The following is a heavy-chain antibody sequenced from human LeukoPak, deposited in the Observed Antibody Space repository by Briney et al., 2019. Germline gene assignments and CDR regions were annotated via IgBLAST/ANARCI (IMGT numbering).Heavy chain of an antibody. Sequence: PGGSLRLSCAASGFTFRYAWMNWVRQAPGKGLEWVGRIKSSNDDGTTDYAAPVKGRFIISRDDLKDTLFLQMNSLRIEDTAVYYCTTGWSPAGHDDYLGQGTLVTVSS. D-gene: IGHD2-2*01. J-gene: IGHJ4*02. CDR2: IKSSNDDGTT. CDR3: TTGWSPAGHDDY. CDR1: GFTFRYAW. V-gene: IGHV3-15*07.